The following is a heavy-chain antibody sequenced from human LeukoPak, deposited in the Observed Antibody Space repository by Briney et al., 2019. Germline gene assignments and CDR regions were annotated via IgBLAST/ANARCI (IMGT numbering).Heavy chain of an antibody. J-gene: IGHJ4*02. Sequence: GGSLRLSCEVPGFTLSEHAMNWVRQAPGKGLEWVSYISSGSSTIYYADSVKGRFTISRDNAKNSLYLQMNSLRAEDTAVYYCARDQVDTAMVTPLFDYWGQGTLVTVSS. CDR1: GFTLSEHA. V-gene: IGHV3-48*01. D-gene: IGHD5-18*01. CDR3: ARDQVDTAMVTPLFDY. CDR2: ISSGSSTI.